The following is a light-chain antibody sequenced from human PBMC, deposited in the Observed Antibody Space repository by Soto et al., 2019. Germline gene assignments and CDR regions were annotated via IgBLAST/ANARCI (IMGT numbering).Light chain of an antibody. Sequence: DIVMTQSPLSLPVTPGEPASISCRSSQSLLDSNGYNSLDWYLQKPGQSPQLLIYLGSTRASGVPDRFSGSGSGTDFTLKISRVEAEDVGVYYCMQARQTPITFGQGTRLEIK. CDR1: QSLLDSNGYNS. J-gene: IGKJ5*01. V-gene: IGKV2-28*01. CDR3: MQARQTPIT. CDR2: LGS.